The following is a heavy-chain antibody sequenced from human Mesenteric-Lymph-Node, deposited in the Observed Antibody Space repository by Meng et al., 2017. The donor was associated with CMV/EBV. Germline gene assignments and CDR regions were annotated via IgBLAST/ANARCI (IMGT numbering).Heavy chain of an antibody. J-gene: IGHJ4*02. Sequence: GSLRLSCAVYGGSFSGYYWSWIRQPPGKGLEWIGYIYYTGSSNYNPSLKSRVTISVDTSKNHFSLRLTSVTAADTAMYYCARARSPRFFDYWGRGTLVTVSS. CDR3: ARARSPRFFDY. CDR1: GGSFSGYY. CDR2: IYYTGSS. V-gene: IGHV4-59*01.